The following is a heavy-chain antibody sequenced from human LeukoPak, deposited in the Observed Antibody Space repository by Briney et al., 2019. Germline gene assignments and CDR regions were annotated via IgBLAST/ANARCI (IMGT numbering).Heavy chain of an antibody. CDR2: IYPGDSDI. Sequence: GESLKISCKGSGYSFASYWIGWVRQMPGKGLEWMGIIYPGDSDIRYSPSFQGQVTISADKSISTAYLQWSSLKASDTAMYYCARLPMIVGEYYFDYWGQGTLVTVSS. CDR3: ARLPMIVGEYYFDY. CDR1: GYSFASYW. J-gene: IGHJ4*02. V-gene: IGHV5-51*01. D-gene: IGHD3-22*01.